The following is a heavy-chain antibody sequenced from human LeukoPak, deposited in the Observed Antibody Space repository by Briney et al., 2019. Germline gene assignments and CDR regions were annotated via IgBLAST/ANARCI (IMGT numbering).Heavy chain of an antibody. CDR3: ARGDQPSYYYDSSGYYPFDY. Sequence: GASVKVSCKASGYTFTSYYMHWVRQAPGQGLEWIGIINPSGGSTSYAQKFQGRVTMTRDTSTSTVYMELSSLRSEDTAVYYCARGDQPSYYYDSSGYYPFDYWGQGTLVTVSS. J-gene: IGHJ4*02. CDR1: GYTFTSYY. CDR2: INPSGGST. D-gene: IGHD3-22*01. V-gene: IGHV1-46*01.